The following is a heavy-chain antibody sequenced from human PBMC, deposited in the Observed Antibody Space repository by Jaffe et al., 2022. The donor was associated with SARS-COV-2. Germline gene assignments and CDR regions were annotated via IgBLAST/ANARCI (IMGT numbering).Heavy chain of an antibody. Sequence: QVQLVQSGAEVRKPGASVKISCQASGYPFTNYAIHWVRQAPGQRLEWMGWINAADGNTESSQKFQDRVTITRDTSASTAYMELSSLGSEDTAVYYCGRKGEEDDYRGYYSFLYWGQGTLVTVSS. CDR1: GYPFTNYA. D-gene: IGHD3-22*01. CDR2: INAADGNT. CDR3: GRKGEEDDYRGYYSFLY. V-gene: IGHV1-3*01. J-gene: IGHJ4*02.